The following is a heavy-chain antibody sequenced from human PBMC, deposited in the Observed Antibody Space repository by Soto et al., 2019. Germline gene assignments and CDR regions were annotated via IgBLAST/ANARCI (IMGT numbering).Heavy chain of an antibody. CDR2: IWYDGSNK. D-gene: IGHD3-10*01. CDR1: GFTFSSYG. Sequence: QVQLVESGGGVVQPGRSLRLSCAASGFTFSSYGMHWVRQAPGKGLEWVAVIWYDGSNKYYADSVKGRFTISRDNSKNTLYLQLNSQRAEDTAVYYCARGMVRGGIDYYYLEVWGKGTTVTVSS. J-gene: IGHJ6*03. CDR3: ARGMVRGGIDYYYLEV. V-gene: IGHV3-33*01.